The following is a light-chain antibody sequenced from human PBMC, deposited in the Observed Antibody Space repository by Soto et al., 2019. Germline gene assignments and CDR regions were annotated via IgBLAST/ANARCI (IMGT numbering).Light chain of an antibody. Sequence: QSVLTQSPSASASLGASVKLTCTLNSGHSSYAIAWHQQQPEKGPRYLMKLNSDGSHSKGDGIPDRFSGSSSGAERYLTISSLQSADEADYYCQTWDTGIRVVFGGGTKLTVL. J-gene: IGLJ2*01. V-gene: IGLV4-69*01. CDR1: SGHSSYA. CDR3: QTWDTGIRVV. CDR2: LNSDGSH.